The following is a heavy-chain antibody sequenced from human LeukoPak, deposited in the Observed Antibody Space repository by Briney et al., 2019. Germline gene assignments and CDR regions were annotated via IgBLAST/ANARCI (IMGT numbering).Heavy chain of an antibody. V-gene: IGHV2-70*01. D-gene: IGHD4-23*01. CDR2: IDWDDDK. CDR1: GFSLSTSGMC. CDR3: ARIQAYGGNSEGYYFNY. Sequence: SGPTLVNPTQTLTVTCTFSGFSLSTSGMCVSWIRQPPGKALEWLALIDWDDDKFYSTSLKTRVTISKDTSKNQVVLTMTNMAPVDTATYYCARIQAYGGNSEGYYFNYWGQGTLVTVSS. J-gene: IGHJ4*02.